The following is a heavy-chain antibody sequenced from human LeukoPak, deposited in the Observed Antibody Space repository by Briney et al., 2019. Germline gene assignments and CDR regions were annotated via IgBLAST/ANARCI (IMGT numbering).Heavy chain of an antibody. CDR1: GFTVSSNS. J-gene: IGHJ4*02. CDR2: IYSDNT. D-gene: IGHD3-10*01. Sequence: PGGSLRLSCTVSGFTVSSNSMSWVRQAPGKGLEWVSFIYSDNTHYSDSVKGRFTISRDNSKNTLYLQMNSLRAEDTAVYYCARSMVRGVIIPSGWGQGTLVTVSS. CDR3: ARSMVRGVIIPSG. V-gene: IGHV3-53*01.